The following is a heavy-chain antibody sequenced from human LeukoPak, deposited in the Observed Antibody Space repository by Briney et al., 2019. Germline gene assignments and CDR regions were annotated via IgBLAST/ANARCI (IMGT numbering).Heavy chain of an antibody. CDR2: FDPEDGET. D-gene: IGHD6-19*01. Sequence: ASVKVSCKVSGYTLTELSMHWVRQAPGKGLEWVGGFDPEDGETIYAQKFQGRVTMTEDTSTDTAYMELSSLRSEDTAVYYCATAEIAVAGFQVRYYFDYWGQGTLVTVSS. V-gene: IGHV1-24*01. CDR1: GYTLTELS. J-gene: IGHJ4*02. CDR3: ATAEIAVAGFQVRYYFDY.